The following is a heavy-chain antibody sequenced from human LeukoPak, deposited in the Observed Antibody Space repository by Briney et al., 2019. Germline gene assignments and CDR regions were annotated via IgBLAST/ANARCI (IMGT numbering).Heavy chain of an antibody. J-gene: IGHJ5*02. CDR3: ARAGATVTTNYFDP. V-gene: IGHV3-74*01. D-gene: IGHD4-11*01. Sequence: GGSLRLSCAASGFTFSSYWMHWVRQAPGKGLVWVSRINSDGSSTSYADSVKGRFTISRDNSKNTVSLQMSSLRADDTAVYYCARAGATVTTNYFDPWGQGTLVTVSS. CDR1: GFTFSSYW. CDR2: INSDGSST.